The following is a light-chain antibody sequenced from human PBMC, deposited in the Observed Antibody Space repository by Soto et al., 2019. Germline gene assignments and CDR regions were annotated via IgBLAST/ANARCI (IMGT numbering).Light chain of an antibody. CDR1: QSIHTS. J-gene: IGKJ5*01. CDR3: QQRNVWPQIT. Sequence: VLTQSPASLSLSPVERATLSRRSSQSIHTSLAWYQQKSGKPPRLVIYDSNLRANGVPDRFGGSRSGTEFTLTINRLEPEDFAVYYCQQRNVWPQITCGQGTRLEIK. CDR2: DSN. V-gene: IGKV3-11*01.